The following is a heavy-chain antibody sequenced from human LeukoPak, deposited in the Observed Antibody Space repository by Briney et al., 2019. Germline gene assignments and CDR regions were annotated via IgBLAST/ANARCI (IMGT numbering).Heavy chain of an antibody. D-gene: IGHD6-13*01. Sequence: SETLSLTCTVSGGSISSSSYYWGWIRQPPGKGLEWIGSIYYSGSTYYNPSLKSRVTISVGTSKNQFSLKLSSVTAADTAVYYCARARIAARARRLYYYMDVWGKGTTVTVSS. CDR1: GGSISSSSYY. CDR3: ARARIAARARRLYYYMDV. CDR2: IYYSGST. J-gene: IGHJ6*03. V-gene: IGHV4-39*07.